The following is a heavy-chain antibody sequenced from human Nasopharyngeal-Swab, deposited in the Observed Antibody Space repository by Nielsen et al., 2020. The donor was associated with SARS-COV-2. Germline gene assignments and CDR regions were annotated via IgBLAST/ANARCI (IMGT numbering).Heavy chain of an antibody. D-gene: IGHD3-10*01. CDR2: INHSGNT. V-gene: IGHV4-34*01. J-gene: IGHJ6*03. CDR3: ARGRRVVRGVIITNYYYYYYMDV. Sequence: RQAPGKGLEWMGEINHSGNTNYNPSLKSRVTISVDTSKNQFSLKLSSVTAADTAVYYCARGRRVVRGVIITNYYYYYYMDVWGKGTTVTVSS.